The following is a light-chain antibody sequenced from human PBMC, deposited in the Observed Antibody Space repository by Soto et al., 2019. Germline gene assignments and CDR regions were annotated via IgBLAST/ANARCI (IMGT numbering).Light chain of an antibody. J-gene: IGLJ3*02. CDR1: SSDVGGYKY. Sequence: QSVLTQPASVSGSPGQSITISCTGTSSDVGGYKYVSWYQQHPGKAPKLLIYEVTNRPSWVSNRFSCSKSGNTASLTISGLQTEDEANYYCTSYTTSSTWVFGGGTKLTVL. CDR2: EVT. V-gene: IGLV2-14*01. CDR3: TSYTTSSTWV.